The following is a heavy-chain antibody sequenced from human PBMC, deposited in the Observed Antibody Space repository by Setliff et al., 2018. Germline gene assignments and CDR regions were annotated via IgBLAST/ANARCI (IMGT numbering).Heavy chain of an antibody. D-gene: IGHD3-16*02. J-gene: IGHJ4*02. CDR3: AKGGEFYVWGSYRYFDY. V-gene: IGHV3-23*01. CDR2: ISGSGGST. Sequence: GGSLRLSCAASGFTFSSYAMSWVRQAPGKGPEWVSAISGSGGSTYYADSVKGRFTIARDNSKNTLYLQRNSLRAEDTAVYYCAKGGEFYVWGSYRYFDYWGQGTLVTV. CDR1: GFTFSSYA.